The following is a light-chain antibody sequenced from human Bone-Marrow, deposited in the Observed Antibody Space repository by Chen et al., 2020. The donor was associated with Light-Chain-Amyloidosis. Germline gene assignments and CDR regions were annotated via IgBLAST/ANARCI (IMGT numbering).Light chain of an antibody. CDR2: DDS. J-gene: IGLJ3*02. Sequence: SYVLTQPSSVSVAPGQTASIACGGHNIGYTSVHWYQQPPGQAPRLVVYDDSDRPSGIPERLSGSNSGNTATRTISRVEAGDEADDYCQVWERSSDRPVFGGGTKLTVL. V-gene: IGLV3-21*02. CDR1: NIGYTS. CDR3: QVWERSSDRPV.